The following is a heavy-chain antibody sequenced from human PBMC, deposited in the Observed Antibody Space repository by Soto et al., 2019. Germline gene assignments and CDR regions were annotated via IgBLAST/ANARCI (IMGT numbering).Heavy chain of an antibody. CDR2: ITWGGRST. Sequence: GGSLRLSCAASGFTFDDYSFHWVRQAPGKGLEWVSLITWGGRSTYYADSVKGRFTISRDNNKNSLYLQMNSLTIEDTALYYCARSVVRGVISPVDYWGQGTLVTSPQ. V-gene: IGHV3-43*01. D-gene: IGHD3-10*01. J-gene: IGHJ4*02. CDR3: ARSVVRGVISPVDY. CDR1: GFTFDDYS.